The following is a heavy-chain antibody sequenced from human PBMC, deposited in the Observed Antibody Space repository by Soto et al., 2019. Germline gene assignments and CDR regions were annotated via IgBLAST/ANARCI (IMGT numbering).Heavy chain of an antibody. D-gene: IGHD7-27*01. CDR1: GFALSNYW. CDR3: ATEPSTWGC. J-gene: IGHJ4*02. V-gene: IGHV3-7*05. CDR2: IKQDGSEK. Sequence: EVQLVESGGGLVQPGESLRLSCVASGFALSNYWINWVRQAPGKGLEWVANIKQDGSEKNYVDSVKGRFTISRDNARNSLYLQMNSLRAEDTAAYYCATEPSTWGCWGQGTLVTVSS.